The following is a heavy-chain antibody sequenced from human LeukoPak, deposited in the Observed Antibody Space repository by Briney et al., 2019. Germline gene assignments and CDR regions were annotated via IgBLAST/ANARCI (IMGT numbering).Heavy chain of an antibody. J-gene: IGHJ4*02. Sequence: GGSLRLSCATSGFIISGYYMSWIRQAPGKGLEWVSYISGSGNDISYADSVKGRFTISRDNAKGSLYLQMNSLRAADTAVYYCGTHAGRTGSDDWGQGTLVTVSS. CDR3: GTHAGRTGSDD. D-gene: IGHD3/OR15-3a*01. CDR2: ISGSGNDI. V-gene: IGHV3-11*01. CDR1: GFIISGYY.